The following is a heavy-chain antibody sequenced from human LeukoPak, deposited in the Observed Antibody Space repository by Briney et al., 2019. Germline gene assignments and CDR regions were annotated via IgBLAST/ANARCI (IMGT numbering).Heavy chain of an antibody. J-gene: IGHJ4*02. V-gene: IGHV3-23*01. CDR2: ISGSGGST. D-gene: IGHD3-10*01. CDR1: GFTFSSYG. Sequence: GGSLRLSCAASGFTFSSYGMSWVRQAPGKGLEWVSAISGSGGSTYYADSVKGRFTISRDNSKNTLYLQMNGLRAEDTAVYYCAKLGTIIRGCFDYWGQGTLVTVSS. CDR3: AKLGTIIRGCFDY.